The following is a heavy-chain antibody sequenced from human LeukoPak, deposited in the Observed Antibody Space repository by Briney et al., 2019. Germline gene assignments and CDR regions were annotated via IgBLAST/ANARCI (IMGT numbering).Heavy chain of an antibody. V-gene: IGHV4-39*07. Sequence: SETLSLTCTVSGGSISTYYWGWIRQPPGKGLEWIGSIYYSGSTYYNPSLKSRVTISVDTSKNQFSLKLSSVTAADTAVYYCARAHDYGDYVGWFDPWGQGTLVTVSS. D-gene: IGHD4-17*01. CDR1: GGSISTYY. CDR2: IYYSGST. J-gene: IGHJ5*02. CDR3: ARAHDYGDYVGWFDP.